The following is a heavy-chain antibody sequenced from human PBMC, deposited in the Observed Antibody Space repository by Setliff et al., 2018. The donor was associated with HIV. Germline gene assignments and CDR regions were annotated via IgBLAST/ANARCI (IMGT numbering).Heavy chain of an antibody. V-gene: IGHV3-23*01. CDR3: AKNIAGVCYSGIDY. D-gene: IGHD2-15*01. CDR2: ISGSGGST. CDR1: GFTFSNYA. J-gene: IGHJ4*02. Sequence: GGSLRLSCAASGFTFSNYAMSWVRQAPGKGLEWVSGISGSGGSTYYVDSVKGRFTISRDKSKNTLYLQMNSLGAADTAVYYCAKNIAGVCYSGIDYWGQRALVTVSS.